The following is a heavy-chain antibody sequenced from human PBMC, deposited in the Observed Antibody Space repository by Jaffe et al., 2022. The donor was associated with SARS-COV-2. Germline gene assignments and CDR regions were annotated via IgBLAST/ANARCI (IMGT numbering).Heavy chain of an antibody. Sequence: QLQLQESGPGLVKPSETLSLTCTVSGGSISSSSDYWGWIRQPPGKGLEWVGSFHYSGSTYYNPSLKSRVTISVETSKNHFSLQLSSVTAADTAVYFCAKDGVGAKALGGFDIWGLGTMVTVSS. CDR1: GGSISSSSDY. CDR3: AKDGVGAKALGGFDI. D-gene: IGHD1-26*01. J-gene: IGHJ3*02. CDR2: FHYSGST. V-gene: IGHV4-39*02.